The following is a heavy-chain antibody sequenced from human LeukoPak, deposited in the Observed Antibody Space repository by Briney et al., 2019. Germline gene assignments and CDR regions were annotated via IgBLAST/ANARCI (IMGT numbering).Heavy chain of an antibody. J-gene: IGHJ4*02. CDR3: ARGYDFWSGYYPPYFDY. CDR2: IYYSGST. D-gene: IGHD3-3*01. V-gene: IGHV4-59*01. CDR1: GGSISSYY. Sequence: SETLSLTCTVSGGSISSYYWSWTRQPPGKGLEWIGYIYYSGSTNYNPSLKSRVTISVDTSKNQFSLKLSSVTAADTAVYYCARGYDFWSGYYPPYFDYWGQGTLATVSS.